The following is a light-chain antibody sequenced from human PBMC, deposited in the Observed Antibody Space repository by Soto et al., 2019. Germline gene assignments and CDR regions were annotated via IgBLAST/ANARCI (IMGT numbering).Light chain of an antibody. J-gene: IGLJ1*01. V-gene: IGLV2-14*03. CDR2: DVI. CDR3: SSDSTISDRV. CDR1: NTDVGAYDY. Sequence: QSALTQPASVSGSPGQSITISCSGTNTDVGAYDYVSWYQQHPGKAPKLILYDVINRPSGVSDRFSGSKSGNTASLTISGVQAEDDDEYFCSSDSTISDRVFGTGTKLTVL.